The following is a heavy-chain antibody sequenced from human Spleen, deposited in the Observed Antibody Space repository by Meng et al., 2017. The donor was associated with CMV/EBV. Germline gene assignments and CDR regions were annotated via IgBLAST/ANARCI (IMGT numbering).Heavy chain of an antibody. CDR3: VREHLPVFGVGLPGDY. V-gene: IGHV3-23*01. D-gene: IGHD3-3*01. CDR2: LNGGASEV. Sequence: GESLKISCTASGFTSRSYAMTWVRQTPGKGLEWVSTLNGGASEVHYADPVKGRFTISRDDSRDTLYLQMNNLKTEDTAVYSCVREHLPVFGVGLPGDYWGRGTLVTVSS. CDR1: GFTSRSYA. J-gene: IGHJ4*02.